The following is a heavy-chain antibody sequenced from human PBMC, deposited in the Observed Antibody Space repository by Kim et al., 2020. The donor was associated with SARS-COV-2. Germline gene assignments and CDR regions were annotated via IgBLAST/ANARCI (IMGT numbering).Heavy chain of an antibody. V-gene: IGHV3-23*01. J-gene: IGHJ4*02. Sequence: GGSLRLSCAASGFTFSSYAMSWVRQAPGKGLEWVSAISGSGGSTYYADSVKGRFTISRDNSKNTLYLQMNSLRAEDTAVYYCAKDKHYCSGGSCCHFDYWGQGTLVTVSS. CDR2: ISGSGGST. CDR3: AKDKHYCSGGSCCHFDY. D-gene: IGHD2-15*01. CDR1: GFTFSSYA.